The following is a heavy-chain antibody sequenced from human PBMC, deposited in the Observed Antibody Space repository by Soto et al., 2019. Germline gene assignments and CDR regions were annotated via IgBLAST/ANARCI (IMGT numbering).Heavy chain of an antibody. V-gene: IGHV1-69*12. CDR1: GGTFSSYT. CDR3: ARGNHRWLQLWYFDP. J-gene: IGHJ2*01. CDR2: IIPIFGTA. Sequence: QVQLVQSGAEVKKPGSSVTVSCNASGGTFSSYTINWVRQAPGQGLEWMGGIIPIFGTANYAQKFQGRVTITADESTSTAYMELSSLRSEDTAVYYCARGNHRWLQLWYFDPWGRGTLVTVSS. D-gene: IGHD5-12*01.